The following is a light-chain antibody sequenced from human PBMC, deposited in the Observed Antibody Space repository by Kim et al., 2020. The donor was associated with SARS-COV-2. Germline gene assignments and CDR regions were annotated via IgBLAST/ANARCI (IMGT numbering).Light chain of an antibody. CDR2: DAS. J-gene: IGKJ3*01. CDR1: QSVSSSY. V-gene: IGKV3-20*01. Sequence: SPGERATLSCRATQSVSSSYLAWYQHKPGQAPRLLIYDASSRATGIPDRFSGSGSGTDFTLTISRLEPEDFAVYYCQQYGNSPFTFGPGTKVDIK. CDR3: QQYGNSPFT.